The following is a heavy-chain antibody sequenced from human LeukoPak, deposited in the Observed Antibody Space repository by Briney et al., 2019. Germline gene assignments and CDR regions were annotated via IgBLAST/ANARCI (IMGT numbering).Heavy chain of an antibody. CDR3: ARSPNNFGDAFDI. J-gene: IGHJ3*02. Sequence: SETLSLTCTVSGGSISSGTYYWSWIRQPAGKGLEWIGRIFTSGSANYNPSLKSRVNKSVDTSKNQCSLKLSSVTAADTAVYYCARSPNNFGDAFDIWGQGTMVTASS. D-gene: IGHD1-1*01. V-gene: IGHV4-61*02. CDR2: IFTSGSA. CDR1: GGSISSGTYY.